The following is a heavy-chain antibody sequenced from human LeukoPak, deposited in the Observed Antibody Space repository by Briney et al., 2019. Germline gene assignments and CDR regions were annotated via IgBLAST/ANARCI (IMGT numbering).Heavy chain of an antibody. Sequence: ASVKVSCKASGYTFTGYYMHWVRQATGQGLEWMGWMNPNSGNTGYAQKFQGRVTMTRNTSISTAYMELSSLRSEDTAVYYCARSAHYYDSSGYYYGTDDAFDIWGQGTMVTVSS. J-gene: IGHJ3*02. CDR3: ARSAHYYDSSGYYYGTDDAFDI. CDR2: MNPNSGNT. CDR1: GYTFTGYY. V-gene: IGHV1-8*02. D-gene: IGHD3-22*01.